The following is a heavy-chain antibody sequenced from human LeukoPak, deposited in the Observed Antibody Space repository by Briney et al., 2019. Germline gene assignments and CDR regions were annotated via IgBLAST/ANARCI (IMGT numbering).Heavy chain of an antibody. Sequence: GGSLRLSCAASGFDFSGNSLNWVRQAPGRGLEWVSSISRSGSYIYYADSVKGRFTISRDNAKNSLYLQMNSLRAEDTAVYYCAKVGVAAAVDYWGQGTLVTVSS. CDR2: ISRSGSYI. CDR3: AKVGVAAAVDY. J-gene: IGHJ4*02. D-gene: IGHD6-13*01. CDR1: GFDFSGNS. V-gene: IGHV3-21*01.